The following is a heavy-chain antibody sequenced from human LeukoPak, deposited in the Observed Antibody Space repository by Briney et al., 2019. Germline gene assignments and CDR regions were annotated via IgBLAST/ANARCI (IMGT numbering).Heavy chain of an antibody. CDR2: IIPILGIA. CDR1: GGTFSSYA. V-gene: IGHV1-69*04. J-gene: IGHJ4*02. CDR3: ARDRSYGYDY. D-gene: IGHD5-18*01. Sequence: SVKVSCKASGGTFSSYAISWVRQAPGQGLEWMGRIIPILGIANYAQKFQGRVTITADKSTSTAYMELSSLRSEDTAVYYCARDRSYGYDYWGQGTLVTVSS.